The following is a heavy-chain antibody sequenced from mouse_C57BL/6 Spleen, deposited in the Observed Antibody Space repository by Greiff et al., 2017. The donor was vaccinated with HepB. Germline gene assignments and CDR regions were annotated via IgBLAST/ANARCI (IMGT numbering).Heavy chain of an antibody. V-gene: IGHV1-76*01. D-gene: IGHD2-4*01. CDR1: GYTFTDYY. CDR3: ADDYAPFAY. Sequence: VQLQQSGAELVRPGASVKLSCKASGYTFTDYYINWVKQRPGQGLEWIARIYPGSGNTYYNEKFKGKATLTAEKSSSTAYMQLSSLTSEDSAVYFCADDYAPFAYWGQGTLVTVSA. CDR2: IYPGSGNT. J-gene: IGHJ3*01.